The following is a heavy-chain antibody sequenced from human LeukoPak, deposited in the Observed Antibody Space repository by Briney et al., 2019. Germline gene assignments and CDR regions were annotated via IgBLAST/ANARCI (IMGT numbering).Heavy chain of an antibody. J-gene: IGHJ4*02. D-gene: IGHD3-10*01. CDR2: ISSSGSTI. CDR3: AKEGYYYGSGSYTYFDY. V-gene: IGHV3-48*03. Sequence: PGGSLRLSCAASGFTFSSYEMNWVRQAPGKGLEWVSYISSSGSTIYYADSVKGRFTISRDNSKNTLYLQMNSLRAEDTAVYYCAKEGYYYGSGSYTYFDYWGQGTLVTVSS. CDR1: GFTFSSYE.